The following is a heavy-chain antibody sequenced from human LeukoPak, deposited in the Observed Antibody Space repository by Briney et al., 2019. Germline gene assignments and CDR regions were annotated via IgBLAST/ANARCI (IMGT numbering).Heavy chain of an antibody. V-gene: IGHV4-39*01. CDR3: ARLEGAMVSLLPSRIVDY. CDR1: GSSISSSSYY. CDR2: IYYSGST. Sequence: PSETLSLTCTVSGSSISSSSYYWGWIRQPPGKGLEWIGSIYYSGSTYYNPSLKSRVTISVDTSKNQFSLKLSSVTAADTAVYYCARLEGAMVSLLPSRIVDYWGQGTLVTVSS. D-gene: IGHD5-18*01. J-gene: IGHJ4*02.